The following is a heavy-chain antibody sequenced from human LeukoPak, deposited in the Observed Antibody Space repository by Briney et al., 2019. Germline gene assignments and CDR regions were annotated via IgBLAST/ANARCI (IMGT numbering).Heavy chain of an antibody. CDR1: GFTFNDHY. V-gene: IGHV3-72*01. CDR2: IRNKANSYTT. J-gene: IGHJ4*02. D-gene: IGHD4-17*01. Sequence: GGSLRLLCAAPGFTFNDHYMDWVPPAPRKGLEWVGRIRNKANSYTTEYAASVKGRFSISSNDSKNSLYLQMNSLKTEDTAVYYCAVVTTGYWGQGTLVTV. CDR3: AVVTTGY.